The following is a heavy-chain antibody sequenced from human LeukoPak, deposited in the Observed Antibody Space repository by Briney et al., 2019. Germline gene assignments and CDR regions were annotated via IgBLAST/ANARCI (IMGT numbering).Heavy chain of an antibody. CDR1: GFTFSSYA. CDR2: ISYDGSNK. CDR3: ARDLAVAD. J-gene: IGHJ4*02. Sequence: GGSLRLSCAASGFTFSSYAMHWVRQAPGKGLEWVAVISYDGSNKYYADSVKGRFTISRDNSKNTLYLQMNSLRAEGTAVYYCARDLAVADWGQGTLVTVSS. V-gene: IGHV3-30*04. D-gene: IGHD6-19*01.